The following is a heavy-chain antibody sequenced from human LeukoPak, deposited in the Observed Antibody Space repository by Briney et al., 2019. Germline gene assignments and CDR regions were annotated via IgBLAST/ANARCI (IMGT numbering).Heavy chain of an antibody. CDR3: ARGRQWLAFYYFDY. J-gene: IGHJ4*02. Sequence: SETLSLTCTVSGGSISSYYWSWIRQPPGKGLEWIGYIYYSGSTNYNPSLKSRVTISVDTSKNQFSLKLSSVTAADTAVYYCARGRQWLAFYYFDYWGQGTLVTVSS. V-gene: IGHV4-59*08. CDR2: IYYSGST. D-gene: IGHD6-19*01. CDR1: GGSISSYY.